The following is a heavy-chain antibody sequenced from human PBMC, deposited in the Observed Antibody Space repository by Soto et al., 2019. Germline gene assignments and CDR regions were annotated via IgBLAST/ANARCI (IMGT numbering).Heavy chain of an antibody. V-gene: IGHV3-9*01. Sequence: PGGSLRLSCAASGFTFDDYAMHWVRQAPGKGLEWVSGISWNSGSIGYADSVKGRFTISRDNSKNTLYLQMNSLRAEDTAVYYCAKAGQETPYRYCSGGSCYSAFDYWGQGTLVTVSS. CDR1: GFTFDDYA. D-gene: IGHD2-15*01. CDR3: AKAGQETPYRYCSGGSCYSAFDY. CDR2: ISWNSGSI. J-gene: IGHJ4*02.